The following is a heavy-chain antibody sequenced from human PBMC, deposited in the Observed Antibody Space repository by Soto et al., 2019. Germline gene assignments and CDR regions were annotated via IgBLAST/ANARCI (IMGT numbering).Heavy chain of an antibody. J-gene: IGHJ4*02. V-gene: IGHV1-3*01. CDR2: INAGNGNT. CDR3: AGRPGGPGGPGDY. D-gene: IGHD2-15*01. CDR1: GYTFTSYA. Sequence: QVQLVQSGAEVKKPGASVKVSCKASGYTFTSYAMHWVRQAPGQRLEWMGWINAGNGNTKYSQKFQGRVTITRDTSPRTAYMELSSLRSEDTAGYYCAGRPGGPGGPGDYWGQGTLVTVSS.